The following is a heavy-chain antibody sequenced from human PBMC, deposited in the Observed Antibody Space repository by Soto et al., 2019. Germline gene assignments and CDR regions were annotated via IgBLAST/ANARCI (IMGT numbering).Heavy chain of an antibody. CDR3: AKPPLRFLEWLLYY. V-gene: IGHV3-23*01. J-gene: IGHJ4*02. D-gene: IGHD3-3*01. CDR2: ISDSGGHT. CDR1: GFTFSTYD. Sequence: EVQLLESGGGLVQPGGSLTLSCAGSGFTFSTYDMSWVRQAPGKGLGWVSSISDSGGHTYYADSVRGRFTISRDNSKDTLYLHMNSLRAEDTAVYYCAKPPLRFLEWLLYYWGQGTLVTVS.